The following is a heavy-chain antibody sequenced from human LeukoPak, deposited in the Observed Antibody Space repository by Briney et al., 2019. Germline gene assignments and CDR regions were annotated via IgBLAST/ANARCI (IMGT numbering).Heavy chain of an antibody. CDR1: GGSITSSDYY. J-gene: IGHJ4*02. Sequence: SQTLSLTCTVSGGSITSSDYYWSWIRQPPGKGLEWIGYIFHTGSTNYNPSLKSRVTLSADTSKNQVSLKLGSVTAADTAVYYCARQPYMLGAYYFDYWGQGTLVTVSS. V-gene: IGHV4-30-4*01. CDR3: ARQPYMLGAYYFDY. D-gene: IGHD1-26*01. CDR2: IFHTGST.